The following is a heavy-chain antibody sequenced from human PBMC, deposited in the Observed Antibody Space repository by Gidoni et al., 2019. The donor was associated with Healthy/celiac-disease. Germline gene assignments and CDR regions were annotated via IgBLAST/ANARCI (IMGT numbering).Heavy chain of an antibody. CDR1: GGSISSYY. J-gene: IGHJ4*02. CDR3: ARHDCSSTSCNYYFDY. CDR2: IYYSGST. D-gene: IGHD2-2*01. V-gene: IGHV4-59*08. Sequence: QVQLQESGPGLVKPSATLSLPCTVSGGSISSYYWSWIRQPPGKGLEWIGYIYYSGSTNYNPSLKSRVTISVDTSKNQFSLKLSSVTAADTAVYYWARHDCSSTSCNYYFDYWGQGTLVTVSS.